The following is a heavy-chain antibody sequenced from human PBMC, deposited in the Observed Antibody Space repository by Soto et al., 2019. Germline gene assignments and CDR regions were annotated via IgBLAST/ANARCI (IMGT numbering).Heavy chain of an antibody. CDR2: IKSKADGGAR. D-gene: IGHD1-1*01. CDR3: VEGWNDF. CDR1: GFMFSSAW. Sequence: EVQMVQSGGDLVKPGGSLRLSCVTSGFMFSSAWMSWVRQAPGKGLEWVARIKSKADGGARDYAEPVKGRFTISRDDSKNTVYLQMNSLRAEDTAVYYCVEGWNDFWGQGTLVTVSS. V-gene: IGHV3-15*01. J-gene: IGHJ4*02.